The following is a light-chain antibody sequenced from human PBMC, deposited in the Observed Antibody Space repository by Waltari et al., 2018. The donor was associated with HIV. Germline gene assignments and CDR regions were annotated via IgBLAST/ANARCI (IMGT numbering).Light chain of an antibody. CDR3: ASWDDSLNGVI. Sequence: QSVLTQPPSASGTPGQRVTISCSGSNSNIGTRTVNWYQQLAGSAPKLLIYRSDLRPSGVPDRFSGSKSATSASLAISGLQSEDEATYYCASWDDSLNGVIFGGGTELTVL. CDR2: RSD. CDR1: NSNIGTRT. V-gene: IGLV1-44*01. J-gene: IGLJ2*01.